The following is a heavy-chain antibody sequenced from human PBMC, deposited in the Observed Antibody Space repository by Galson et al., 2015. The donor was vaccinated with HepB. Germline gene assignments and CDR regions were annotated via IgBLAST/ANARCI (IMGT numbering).Heavy chain of an antibody. CDR3: ARDRDIVVVVAATPRTGRFDP. CDR2: INTNTGNP. D-gene: IGHD2-15*01. CDR1: GYTFTSYA. V-gene: IGHV7-4-1*02. J-gene: IGHJ5*02. Sequence: SVKVSCKASGYTFTSYAMNWVRQAPGQGLEWMGWINTNTGNPTYAQGFTGRFVFSLDTSVSTAYLQISSLKAEDTAVYYCARDRDIVVVVAATPRTGRFDPWGQGTLVTVSS.